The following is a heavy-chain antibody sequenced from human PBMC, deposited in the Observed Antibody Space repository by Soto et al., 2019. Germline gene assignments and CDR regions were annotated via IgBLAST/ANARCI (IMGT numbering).Heavy chain of an antibody. CDR1: GDSVTRANAY. CDR3: AKLQPPGWIDA. J-gene: IGHJ5*01. CDR2: LYNSGST. D-gene: IGHD4-4*01. Sequence: QVRLQESGPGLVKPSETLSLTCSVSGDSVTRANAYWIWLRQAPGKGLEWIGYLYNSGSTNYKPSLSSRVSLSLDTSKNQCSVNLTSVTTADSAIYYCAKLQPPGWIDAWGHGTLVAVS. V-gene: IGHV4-61*01.